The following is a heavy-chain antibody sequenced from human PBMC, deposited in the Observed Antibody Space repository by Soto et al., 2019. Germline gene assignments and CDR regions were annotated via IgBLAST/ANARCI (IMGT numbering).Heavy chain of an antibody. CDR2: LLPIFGTT. J-gene: IGHJ5*02. D-gene: IGHD2-21*01. CDR3: ARVYCGYATCNNWILNWLDP. CDR1: GVTLSDYP. Sequence: QVQLVQSGAEVKKPGSSVNVSCKASGVTLSDYPINWVRQAPGQGLEWMGGLLPIFGTTIYAQKFHGRLTITADESTNPAYTELSDLRPEDTAIFYCARVYCGYATCNNWILNWLDPWGQGTLVTVSS. V-gene: IGHV1-69*01.